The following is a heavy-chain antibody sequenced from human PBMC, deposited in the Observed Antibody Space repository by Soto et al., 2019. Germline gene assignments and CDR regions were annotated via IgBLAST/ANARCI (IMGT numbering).Heavy chain of an antibody. CDR3: ARDRDYGGTTAFDI. D-gene: IGHD4-17*01. V-gene: IGHV3-33*01. CDR2: IWYDGSNK. CDR1: GFTFSSYG. Sequence: QVQLVESGGGVVQPGRSLRLSCAASGFTFSSYGMHWVRQAPGKGLEWVAVIWYDGSNKYYADSVKGRFTISRDNSKNTLYLQMNSLRAADTTVYYCARDRDYGGTTAFDIWGQGTMVTVSS. J-gene: IGHJ3*02.